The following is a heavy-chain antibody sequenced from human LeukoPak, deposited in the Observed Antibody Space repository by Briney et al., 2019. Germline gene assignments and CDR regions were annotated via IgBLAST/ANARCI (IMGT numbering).Heavy chain of an antibody. D-gene: IGHD5-12*01. CDR3: ARDLAVATKHRRNSSSARMGY. Sequence: GASVKVSCKASGYTFTSYGISWVRQAPGQGLEWMGWISGYNGNTNYAQKLQGRVTMTTDTSTSTAYMELRSLRSDDTAVYYCARDLAVATKHRRNSSSARMGYWGQGTLVTVSS. CDR2: ISGYNGNT. CDR1: GYTFTSYG. V-gene: IGHV1-18*01. J-gene: IGHJ4*02.